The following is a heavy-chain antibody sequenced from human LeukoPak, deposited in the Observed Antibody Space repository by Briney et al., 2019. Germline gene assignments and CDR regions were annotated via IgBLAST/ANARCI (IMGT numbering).Heavy chain of an antibody. D-gene: IGHD2-15*01. Sequence: SETLSLTCTVSGGSINSDYWSWIRQPPGKGLEWIGNIFYSGSTLYNPSLKSRITISVDPSTNQFSLKVRSVTAADTAVYYCAKEGCRGGACNLDNWGQGSLVTVSS. V-gene: IGHV4-59*01. J-gene: IGHJ4*02. CDR2: IFYSGST. CDR1: GGSINSDY. CDR3: AKEGCRGGACNLDN.